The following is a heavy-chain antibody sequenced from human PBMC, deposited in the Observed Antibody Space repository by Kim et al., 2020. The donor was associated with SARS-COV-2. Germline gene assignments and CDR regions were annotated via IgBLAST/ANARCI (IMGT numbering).Heavy chain of an antibody. D-gene: IGHD5-12*01. CDR3: ARAPIVATIGAWFDP. J-gene: IGHJ5*02. V-gene: IGHV4-59*01. CDR2: IYYSGST. CDR1: GGSISSYY. Sequence: SETLYLTCTISGGSISSYYWSWIRQPPGKGLEWIGYIYYSGSTNYNPSLKSRVTISVDTSKNQFSLKLSSVTAADTAVYYCARAPIVATIGAWFDPWGQGTLVTVSS.